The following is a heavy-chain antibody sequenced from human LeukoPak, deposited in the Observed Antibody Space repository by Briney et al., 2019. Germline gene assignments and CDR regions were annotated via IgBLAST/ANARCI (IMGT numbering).Heavy chain of an antibody. V-gene: IGHV3-23*01. D-gene: IGHD3-22*01. Sequence: GGSLRLSCAASGFTFSSYAMSWVRQAPGKGLEWVSAISGSGGSTYYADSVKGRFTISRDNSKNTLYLQMNSLRAEDTAVYYCAKDYYYYDSSGYYHEHFDYWGQGTLVTVSS. CDR1: GFTFSSYA. CDR3: AKDYYYYDSSGYYHEHFDY. CDR2: ISGSGGST. J-gene: IGHJ4*02.